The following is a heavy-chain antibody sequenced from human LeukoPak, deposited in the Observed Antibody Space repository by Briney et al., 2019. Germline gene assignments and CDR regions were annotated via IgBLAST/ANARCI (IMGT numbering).Heavy chain of an antibody. CDR2: INPNSGGT. V-gene: IGHV1-2*02. CDR1: GYTFTGYY. Sequence: TSVTVSCKASGYTFTGYYMHWVQQAPGQGLEWMGWINPNSGGTNYAQKFQGRVTMTRDTSISTAYMELSRLRSDDTAVYYCARDIMPIYCSSTSCYANGEYFQHWGQGTLVTVSS. J-gene: IGHJ1*01. CDR3: ARDIMPIYCSSTSCYANGEYFQH. D-gene: IGHD2-2*01.